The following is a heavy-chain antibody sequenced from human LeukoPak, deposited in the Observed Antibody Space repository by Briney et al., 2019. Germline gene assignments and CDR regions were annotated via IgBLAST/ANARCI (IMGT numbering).Heavy chain of an antibody. V-gene: IGHV4-39*01. CDR2: IYYSGST. Sequence: SETLSLTCTVSGGSISSSSYYWGWIRQPPGKGLEWIGSIYYSGSTYYNPSLKSRVTISVDTSKNQFSLKLSSVTAADTAVYYCARRAVAGSAGTFDYWGQGTLVTVSS. J-gene: IGHJ4*02. D-gene: IGHD6-19*01. CDR1: GGSISSSSYY. CDR3: ARRAVAGSAGTFDY.